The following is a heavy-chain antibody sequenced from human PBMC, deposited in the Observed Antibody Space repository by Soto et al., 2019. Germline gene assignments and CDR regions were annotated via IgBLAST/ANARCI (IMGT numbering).Heavy chain of an antibody. D-gene: IGHD3-10*01. V-gene: IGHV1-18*01. CDR3: ARHGDAPYYYYGMDV. J-gene: IGHJ6*02. CDR1: GYTFNRYG. Sequence: QVQLVQSGAEVKKPGASVKVSCKASGYTFNRYGISWMRQAPGQGLEWMGWISGYNGNTDYAQEVQGRVTMTTDTSTSTVYMELRSLRSDDTAVYYCARHGDAPYYYYGMDVWGQGTTATVSS. CDR2: ISGYNGNT.